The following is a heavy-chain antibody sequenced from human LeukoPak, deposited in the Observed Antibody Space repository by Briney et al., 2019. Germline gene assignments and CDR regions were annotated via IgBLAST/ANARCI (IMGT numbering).Heavy chain of an antibody. D-gene: IGHD3-16*02. Sequence: ASMKVSCKASGYTFTSYDINWVRQATGQGLEWMGWINPNSGGTNYAQKFQGWVTMTRDTSISTAYMELSRLRSDDTAVYYCARGYPGYFDYWGQGTLVTVSS. V-gene: IGHV1-2*04. CDR1: GYTFTSYD. CDR2: INPNSGGT. J-gene: IGHJ4*02. CDR3: ARGYPGYFDY.